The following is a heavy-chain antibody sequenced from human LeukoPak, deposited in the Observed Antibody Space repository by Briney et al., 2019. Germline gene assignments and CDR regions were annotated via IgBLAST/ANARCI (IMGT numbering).Heavy chain of an antibody. CDR3: ARDRLPGLDYYYYGMDV. CDR1: GGSISSGGYY. CDR2: IYYSGST. J-gene: IGHJ6*02. Sequence: SETLSLTCTVSGGSISSGGYYWSWIRQHPGKGLEWIGYIYYSGSTYYNPSLKSRVTISVVTSKNQFSLKLSSVTAADTAVYYCARDRLPGLDYYYYGMDVWGQGTTVTVSS. D-gene: IGHD3/OR15-3a*01. V-gene: IGHV4-31*03.